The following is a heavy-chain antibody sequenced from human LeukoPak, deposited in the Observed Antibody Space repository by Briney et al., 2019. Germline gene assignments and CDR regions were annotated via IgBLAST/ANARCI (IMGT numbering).Heavy chain of an antibody. CDR2: ISGSGGSI. CDR3: AKDSRTAYDDSWLFYFDH. CDR1: GFAFSTYG. V-gene: IGHV3-23*01. J-gene: IGHJ4*02. Sequence: AGGSLRLSCAASGFAFSTYGMGWVRQAPGKGLEWVSGISGSGGSIYYADSVKGRFTTSRDNSKNTLYLQMNSLRAEDTAVYYCAKDSRTAYDDSWLFYFDHWGQGTVVTVSS. D-gene: IGHD6-13*01.